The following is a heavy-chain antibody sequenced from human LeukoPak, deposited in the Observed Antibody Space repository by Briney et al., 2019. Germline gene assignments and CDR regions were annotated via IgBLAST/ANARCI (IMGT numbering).Heavy chain of an antibody. CDR1: GFTFSSYA. Sequence: PGGSLRLSCAASGFTFSSYAMHWVRQAPGKGLEWVAVISYDGSNKYYADSVKGRFTISRDNSKNTLYLQMNSLRAEDTAVYYCAREWDWSSLPPYYFDYWGQGTLVTVSS. V-gene: IGHV3-30*04. CDR3: AREWDWSSLPPYYFDY. CDR2: ISYDGSNK. D-gene: IGHD1-26*01. J-gene: IGHJ4*02.